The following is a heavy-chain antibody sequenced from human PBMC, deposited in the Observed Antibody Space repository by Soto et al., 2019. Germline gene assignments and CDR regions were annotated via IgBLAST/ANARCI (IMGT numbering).Heavy chain of an antibody. J-gene: IGHJ6*02. CDR1: GYTLTELS. V-gene: IGHV1-24*01. Sequence: ASVKVSCTVSGYTLTELSMHWVRQAPGKGLEWMGGFDPEDGETIYAQKFQGRVTMTEDTSTDTAYMELSSLRSEDTAEYYCATARPLWAHYYYYGMDAWGQGTTVTVSS. CDR3: ATARPLWAHYYYYGMDA. D-gene: IGHD5-18*01. CDR2: FDPEDGET.